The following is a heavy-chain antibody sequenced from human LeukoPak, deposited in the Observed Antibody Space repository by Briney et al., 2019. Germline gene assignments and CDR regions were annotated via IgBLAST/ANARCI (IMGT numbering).Heavy chain of an antibody. V-gene: IGHV3-30*04. CDR3: AKDPRHGSGTYSYYYYFYYMDV. J-gene: IGHJ6*03. Sequence: GGSLRLSCAASGFTFSSYAMHWVRQAPGKGLEWVAVISYDGSNKYYADSVKGRFTISRDISKNTVYLQMNSLRAEDTAVYYCAKDPRHGSGTYSYYYYFYYMDVWGKGTTVTISS. CDR1: GFTFSSYA. D-gene: IGHD3-10*01. CDR2: ISYDGSNK.